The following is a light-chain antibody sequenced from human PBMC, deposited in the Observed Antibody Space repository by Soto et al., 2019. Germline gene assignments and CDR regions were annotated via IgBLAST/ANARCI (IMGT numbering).Light chain of an antibody. Sequence: QSALTQPASVSGSPGQSITISCTGTSTVIGAYIYVSWYQQHPDKAPKLIIYDVTNRPSGVSNRFSGSKSGNTASQTISGLQAEDEADYYCCSYTASNSFYFGTGTKVTVL. CDR1: STVIGAYIY. J-gene: IGLJ1*01. CDR3: CSYTASNSFY. V-gene: IGLV2-14*01. CDR2: DVT.